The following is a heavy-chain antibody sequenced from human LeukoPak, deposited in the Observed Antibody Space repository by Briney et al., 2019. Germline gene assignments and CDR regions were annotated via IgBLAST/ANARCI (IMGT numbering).Heavy chain of an antibody. Sequence: ASVKVSCKASGYTFTSYDINWVRQAPGQGLEWMGWINPNSGGTNYAQKFQGRVTMTRDTSISTAYMELSRLRSDDTAVYYCASMTTVIDFDYWGQGTLVTVSS. V-gene: IGHV1-2*02. CDR1: GYTFTSYD. CDR2: INPNSGGT. CDR3: ASMTTVIDFDY. J-gene: IGHJ4*02. D-gene: IGHD4-17*01.